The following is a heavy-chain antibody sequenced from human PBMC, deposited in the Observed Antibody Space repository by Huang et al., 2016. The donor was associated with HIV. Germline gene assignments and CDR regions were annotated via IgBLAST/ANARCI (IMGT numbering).Heavy chain of an antibody. CDR3: ARDPRIQSWLNFFDY. Sequence: EVQLVESGGGLVQPGGSLRLSCAASGFSISSYWMHWVRQAPGKGLVWVSRSNRDGSSTSYADSVKGRFTISRDNAKNTLYLQMNSLRAEDTAVYYCARDPRIQSWLNFFDYWGQGTLVSVSS. V-gene: IGHV3-74*01. D-gene: IGHD3-22*01. CDR2: SNRDGSST. J-gene: IGHJ4*02. CDR1: GFSISSYW.